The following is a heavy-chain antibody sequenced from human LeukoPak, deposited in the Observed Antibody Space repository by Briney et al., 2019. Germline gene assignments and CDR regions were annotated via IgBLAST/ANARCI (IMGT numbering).Heavy chain of an antibody. J-gene: IGHJ4*02. V-gene: IGHV3-48*01. CDR1: AFTFSDYN. CDR3: ARDRLTSGSYFFDY. Sequence: GGSLRLSCAASAFTFSDYNMNWVRQAPGKGLEWISYISGRSSTIYYADSVRGRFTISRDNAKNSMYLQMNSLRAEDTAVYYCARDRLTSGSYFFDYWGQGTLVTVSS. D-gene: IGHD1-26*01. CDR2: ISGRSSTI.